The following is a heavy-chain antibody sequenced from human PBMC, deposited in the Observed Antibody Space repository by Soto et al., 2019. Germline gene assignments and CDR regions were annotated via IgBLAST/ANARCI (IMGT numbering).Heavy chain of an antibody. CDR3: ATALSITIFGADY. CDR1: GFTFSSYG. D-gene: IGHD3-3*01. J-gene: IGHJ4*02. V-gene: IGHV3-33*01. CDR2: IWYDGSNK. Sequence: GGSLRLSCAASGFTFSSYGMHWVRQAPGKRLEWVAVIWYDGSNKYYADSVKGRFTISRDNSKNTLYLQMNSLRAEDTAVYYCATALSITIFGADYWGQGTLVTVSS.